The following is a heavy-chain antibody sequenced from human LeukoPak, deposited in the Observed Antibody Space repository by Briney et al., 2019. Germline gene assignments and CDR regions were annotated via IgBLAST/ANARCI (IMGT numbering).Heavy chain of an antibody. J-gene: IGHJ4*02. Sequence: PSETLSLTCTVSGGSNSSSSYYWGWIRQPPGKGLEWIGSIYYSGSTYYNPSLKSRVTISVDTSKNQFSLKLSSVTAADTAVYYCARWIDSSGYSYFGYWGQGTLVTVSS. CDR1: GGSNSSSSYY. V-gene: IGHV4-39*07. D-gene: IGHD3-22*01. CDR3: ARWIDSSGYSYFGY. CDR2: IYYSGST.